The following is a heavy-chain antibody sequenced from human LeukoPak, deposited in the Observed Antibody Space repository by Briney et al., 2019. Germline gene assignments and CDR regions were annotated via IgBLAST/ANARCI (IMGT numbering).Heavy chain of an antibody. D-gene: IGHD2-2*03. V-gene: IGHV3-7*01. CDR3: ARVEIVVVPAVPNFDY. Sequence: GGSLRLSCAASGFTFSSYWMSWVRQAPGTGLEWVANIEQDGSEKYYVDSVKGRFTISRDNAKNSLYPQMNSLRAEDTAVYYCARVEIVVVPAVPNFDYWGQGTLVTVSS. J-gene: IGHJ4*02. CDR2: IEQDGSEK. CDR1: GFTFSSYW.